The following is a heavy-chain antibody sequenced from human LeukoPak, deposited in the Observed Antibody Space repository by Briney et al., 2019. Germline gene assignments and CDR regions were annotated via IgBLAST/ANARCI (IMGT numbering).Heavy chain of an antibody. CDR1: GYSISSGYY. J-gene: IGHJ6*03. D-gene: IGHD1-1*01. CDR2: ISSSSSYI. Sequence: PSETLSLTCTVSGYSISSGYYWGWVGQAPGKGLEWVSSISSSSSYIYYADSVKGRFTISRDNAKNSLYLQMNSLRAEDTAVYYCARDDNGYYYYMDVWGKGTTVTVSS. CDR3: ARDDNGYYYYMDV. V-gene: IGHV3-21*01.